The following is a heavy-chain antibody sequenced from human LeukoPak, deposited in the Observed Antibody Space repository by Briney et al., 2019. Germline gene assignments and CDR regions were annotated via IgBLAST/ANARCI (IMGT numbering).Heavy chain of an antibody. CDR3: ARPIRDSWKNYYYMDV. Sequence: GGSLRLSCAASGFTFSSYSMNWVRQAPGKGLEWVSSISSSSSYIYYADSVKGRFTISRDNAKNSLYLQTNSLRAEDTAVYYCARPIRDSWKNYYYMDVWGKETTVTVSS. V-gene: IGHV3-21*01. D-gene: IGHD1-1*01. CDR1: GFTFSSYS. J-gene: IGHJ6*03. CDR2: ISSSSSYI.